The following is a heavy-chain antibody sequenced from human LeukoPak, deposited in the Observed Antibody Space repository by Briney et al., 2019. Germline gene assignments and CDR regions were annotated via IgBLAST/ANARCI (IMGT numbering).Heavy chain of an antibody. J-gene: IGHJ4*02. V-gene: IGHV3-7*01. CDR3: ARDPGYSGLRYFDY. Sequence: GGSLRLSCAASGFTFSSYWMSWVRQAPGKGLEWVANIKQDGSEKYYVDSVKGRFTISRDNAKNSLYLQMNSLRAEDTAVYDCARDPGYSGLRYFDYWGQGTLVTVSS. D-gene: IGHD1-26*01. CDR1: GFTFSSYW. CDR2: IKQDGSEK.